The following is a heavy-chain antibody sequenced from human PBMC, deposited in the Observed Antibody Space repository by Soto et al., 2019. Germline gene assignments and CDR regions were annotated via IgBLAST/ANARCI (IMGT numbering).Heavy chain of an antibody. J-gene: IGHJ4*02. CDR2: INAYVGET. Sequence: QVQLVQSGAEVKKPGASVKVSCKASGYSFTHYGITWVRQAPGQGLEWTGWINAYVGETKSAQKYEGRVTVTMDTYTNTAYLELRSLRSDDTAVYYCARGDGDTLAYWGQGTLVRVS. CDR3: ARGDGDTLAY. CDR1: GYSFTHYG. V-gene: IGHV1-18*01.